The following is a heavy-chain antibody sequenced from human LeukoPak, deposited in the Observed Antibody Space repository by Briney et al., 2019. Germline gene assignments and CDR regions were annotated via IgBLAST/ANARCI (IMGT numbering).Heavy chain of an antibody. J-gene: IGHJ4*02. CDR2: ISCSSSTI. Sequence: GGSLRLSCAASGFTFSSYSMNWVRQAPGKGLEWVSYISCSSSTIYYADSVKGRFTISRDNAKNSLYLQMNSLRAEDTAVYYCARACMITFGGATKYYFDYWGQGTLVTVSS. D-gene: IGHD3-16*01. CDR1: GFTFSSYS. CDR3: ARACMITFGGATKYYFDY. V-gene: IGHV3-48*01.